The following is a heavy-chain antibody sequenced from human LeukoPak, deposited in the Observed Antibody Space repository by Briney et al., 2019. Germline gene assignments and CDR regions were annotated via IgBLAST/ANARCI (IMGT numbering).Heavy chain of an antibody. V-gene: IGHV4-39*01. CDR1: GGSISSSSYY. J-gene: IGHJ4*02. D-gene: IGHD5-24*01. CDR3: AGCIDGYKRQLDY. CDR2: IYYSGST. Sequence: SETLSLTCTVSGGSISSSSYYWGWIRQPPGKGLEWIGTIYYSGSTYYNPSLKSRVTISVDTSKNQFSLKLSSVTAADTAVYYSAGCIDGYKRQLDYWGQGTLVTVSS.